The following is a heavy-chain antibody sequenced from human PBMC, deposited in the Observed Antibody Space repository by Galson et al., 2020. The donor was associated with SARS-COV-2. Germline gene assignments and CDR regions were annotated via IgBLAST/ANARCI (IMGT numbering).Heavy chain of an antibody. CDR3: AKAGKYYDLWGGYYLDP. D-gene: IGHD3-3*01. Sequence: SLKISCAASGFIFDDYAMHWVRQAPGKGLEWVSGISWNSGSIAYADSVKGRFTISRDNAKNSLYLQMNGLRTEDTALYYCAKAGKYYDLWGGYYLDPRGQGTLVTGSS. CDR2: ISWNSGSI. V-gene: IGHV3-9*01. J-gene: IGHJ5*02. CDR1: GFIFDDYA.